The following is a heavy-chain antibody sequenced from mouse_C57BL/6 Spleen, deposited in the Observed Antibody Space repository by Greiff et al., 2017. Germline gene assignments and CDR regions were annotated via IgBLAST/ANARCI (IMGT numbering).Heavy chain of an antibody. CDR1: GFTFSDYG. Sequence: EVKLQESGGGLVKPGGSVKLSCAASGFTFSDYGMHWVRQAPEKGLEWVAYISSGSSTIYYADTVKGRFTISRDNAKNTLFLQMTSLRSEDTAMYYCARGGYEYWYFDVWGTGTTVTVSS. CDR2: ISSGSSTI. V-gene: IGHV5-17*01. D-gene: IGHD2-2*01. CDR3: ARGGYEYWYFDV. J-gene: IGHJ1*03.